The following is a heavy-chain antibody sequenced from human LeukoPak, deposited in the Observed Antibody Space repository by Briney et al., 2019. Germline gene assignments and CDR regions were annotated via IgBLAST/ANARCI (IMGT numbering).Heavy chain of an antibody. V-gene: IGHV3-11*04. CDR2: ISSSGSTI. J-gene: IGHJ4*02. CDR1: GFTFSDYY. D-gene: IGHD1/OR15-1a*01. Sequence: PGGSLRLSCAASGFTFSDYYMGWIRQAPGKGLEWVSYISSSGSTIYYADSVKGRFTISRDNAKNSLYLQMNSLRAEDTAVYYCAKEGTASKPSDLDYWGQGTLVTVSS. CDR3: AKEGTASKPSDLDY.